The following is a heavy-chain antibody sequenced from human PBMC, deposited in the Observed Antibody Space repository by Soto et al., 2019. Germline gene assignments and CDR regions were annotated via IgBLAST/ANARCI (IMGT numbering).Heavy chain of an antibody. CDR3: ARDTIAAAGTNFFDY. J-gene: IGHJ4*02. CDR2: IKQDGSEK. CDR1: GFTFSSYW. D-gene: IGHD6-13*01. Sequence: GGSLRLSCAASGFTFSSYWMSWVRQAPGKGLEWVANIKQDGSEKYYVDSVKGRFTISRDNAKNSLYLQMNSLRAEATAVYYCARDTIAAAGTNFFDYWGQGTLVTVSS. V-gene: IGHV3-7*03.